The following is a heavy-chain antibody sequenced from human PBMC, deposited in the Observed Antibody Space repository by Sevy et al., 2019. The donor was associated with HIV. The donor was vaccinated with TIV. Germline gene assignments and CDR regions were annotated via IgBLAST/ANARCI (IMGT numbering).Heavy chain of an antibody. CDR2: ISAYNGNT. CDR3: ATWDHYYDSSGYLY. V-gene: IGHV1-18*01. CDR1: GYTFTSYG. D-gene: IGHD3-22*01. Sequence: ASVKVSCKASGYTFTSYGISWVRQAPGQGLEWMGWISAYNGNTNYAQKLQGRVTMTTDTSTSTAYMELRSLRSDDTAVYYCATWDHYYDSSGYLYWGQGTLVTVSS. J-gene: IGHJ4*02.